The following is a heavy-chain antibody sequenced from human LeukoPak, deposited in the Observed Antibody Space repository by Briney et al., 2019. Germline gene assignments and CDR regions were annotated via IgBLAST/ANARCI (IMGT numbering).Heavy chain of an antibody. D-gene: IGHD3-3*01. CDR3: AREITIFGVVIQRYDAFDI. J-gene: IGHJ3*02. V-gene: IGHV3-30-3*01. CDR2: TSYDGSIK. CDR1: GFTFSSYA. Sequence: LPGGSLRLSCAASGFTFSSYAMHWVRQAPGKGLEWEAVTSYDGSIKKYADSVKGRFTISRDNSKNTLFLQMNSLRPEDTALYYYAREITIFGVVIQRYDAFDIWGQGTMVTVSS.